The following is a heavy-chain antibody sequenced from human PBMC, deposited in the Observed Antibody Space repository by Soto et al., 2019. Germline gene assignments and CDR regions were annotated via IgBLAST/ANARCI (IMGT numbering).Heavy chain of an antibody. J-gene: IGHJ4*02. D-gene: IGHD1-7*01. CDR3: AKDDNWNYPREYYFDY. CDR1: GFTFRSYG. CDR2: ISYDGSNK. V-gene: IGHV3-30*18. Sequence: GGALRLSCAAFGFTFRSYGMPWVRQATGKGLEWVAVISYDGSNKYYADSVKGRFTISRDNSKNTLYLQMNSLRAEDTAVYYCAKDDNWNYPREYYFDYWGQGTLVTVSS.